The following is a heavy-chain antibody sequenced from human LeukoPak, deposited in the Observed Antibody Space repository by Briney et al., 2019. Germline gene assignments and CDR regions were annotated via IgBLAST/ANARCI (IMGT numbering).Heavy chain of an antibody. CDR2: VNSDGSTT. J-gene: IGHJ4*02. Sequence: GGSLRLSCAASGLSLSTYWMHWVRQAPGKGLMWVAHVNSDGSTTSYADSVKGRFTISRDNAKNTVYLQMNSLRAEDTAIYYCTWSLDYWGQGTLVTVSS. V-gene: IGHV3-74*01. CDR3: TWSLDY. CDR1: GLSLSTYW.